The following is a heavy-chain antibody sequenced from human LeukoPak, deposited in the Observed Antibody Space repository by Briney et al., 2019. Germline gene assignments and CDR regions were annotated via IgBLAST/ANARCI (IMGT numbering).Heavy chain of an antibody. CDR1: GFTFSSYG. J-gene: IGHJ4*02. Sequence: PGGSLRLSCAASGFTFSSYGMHWVRQPPGKGPEWVAYTLYDGKTKYYADSVEGRFNISRDNSKNTLYLQMNSLRAEDTAAYYCAKEYSGSFSPFPSYFDYWGQGTLVTVSS. CDR3: AKEYSGSFSPFPSYFDY. V-gene: IGHV3-30*18. CDR2: TLYDGKTK. D-gene: IGHD1-26*01.